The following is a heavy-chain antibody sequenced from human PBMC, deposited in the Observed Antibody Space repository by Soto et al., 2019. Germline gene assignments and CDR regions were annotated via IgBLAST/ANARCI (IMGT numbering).Heavy chain of an antibody. Sequence: QVQLQESGPGLVKPSETLSLTCTVSGGSISSYYWSWIRQPPGKGLEWIGYIYYSGSTNYNPSLKSRVTISVDTSKTQSSLKLSAVTAADTAVYYCARGLHYDSSGYYFRYFDYWGQGTLVTVSS. V-gene: IGHV4-59*01. CDR1: GGSISSYY. CDR3: ARGLHYDSSGYYFRYFDY. J-gene: IGHJ4*02. D-gene: IGHD3-22*01. CDR2: IYYSGST.